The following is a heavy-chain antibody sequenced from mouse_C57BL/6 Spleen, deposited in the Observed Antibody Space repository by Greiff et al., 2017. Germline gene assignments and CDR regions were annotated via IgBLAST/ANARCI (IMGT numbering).Heavy chain of an antibody. J-gene: IGHJ4*01. CDR2: INPSSGYT. Sequence: VKLLESGAELARPGASVKMSCKASGYTFTSYTMHWVKQRPGQGLEWIGYINPSSGYTKYNQKFKDKATLTADKSSSTAYMQLSSLTSEDSAVYYCATGNYCYAMDYWGQGTSVTVSS. CDR3: ATGNYCYAMDY. V-gene: IGHV1-4*01. CDR1: GYTFTSYT. D-gene: IGHD2-1*01.